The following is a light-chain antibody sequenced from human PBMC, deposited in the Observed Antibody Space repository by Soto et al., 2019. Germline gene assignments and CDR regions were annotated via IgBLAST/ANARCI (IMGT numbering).Light chain of an antibody. V-gene: IGLV2-14*01. J-gene: IGLJ2*01. Sequence: QSVLTQPASVSGSPGQSITISCTGTSSDVGGYKYVSWYQQHPGKAPNLMIYDVTNRPSGVSNRFSGSKSGNTASLTISGLQAEDEADYYCSSYTRSSTLVVFGGGTKLTVL. CDR3: SSYTRSSTLVV. CDR1: SSDVGGYKY. CDR2: DVT.